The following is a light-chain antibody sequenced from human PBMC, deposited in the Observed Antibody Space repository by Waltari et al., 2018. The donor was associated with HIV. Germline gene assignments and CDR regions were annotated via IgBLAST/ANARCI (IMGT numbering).Light chain of an antibody. CDR2: EVN. V-gene: IGLV2-8*01. CDR3: SSYAATNTLV. CDR1: SSDAGNYNY. Sequence: QSALTQPPSASGSPGQSVTISCTGTSSDAGNYNYVSWYQQHPGKAPKLMIYEVNKRPSGVPDRFSGSKSGNTASLTVSGLQAEDEAEYYCSSYAATNTLVFGGGTKVTVL. J-gene: IGLJ3*02.